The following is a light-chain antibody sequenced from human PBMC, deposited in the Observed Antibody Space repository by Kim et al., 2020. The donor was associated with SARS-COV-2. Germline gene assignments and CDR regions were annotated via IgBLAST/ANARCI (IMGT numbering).Light chain of an antibody. CDR2: GAS. V-gene: IGKV3-20*01. J-gene: IGKJ5*01. Sequence: SPGERAILSCRASQSVSSSYLAWYQHKPGQSPRLLIHGASSRATGVPDRFRGGGSGTDFTLTITRLEPDDFAVYYCQQYGRSPNTFGQGTRLEIK. CDR1: QSVSSSY. CDR3: QQYGRSPNT.